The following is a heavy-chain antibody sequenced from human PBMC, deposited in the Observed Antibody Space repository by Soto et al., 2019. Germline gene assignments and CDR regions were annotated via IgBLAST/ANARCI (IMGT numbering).Heavy chain of an antibody. CDR2: IIPSYDRT. Sequence: SVKVSCKASGGTFSSYAIHWARQAPGQGLEWLGKIIPSYDRTNYAQKFQGRVTVTADTYTTTAYMELSSLRSDDTAVYCCARDPSNDYGGDTFDYWGQGTLVTVSS. V-gene: IGHV1-69*04. D-gene: IGHD4-17*01. J-gene: IGHJ4*02. CDR3: ARDPSNDYGGDTFDY. CDR1: GGTFSSYA.